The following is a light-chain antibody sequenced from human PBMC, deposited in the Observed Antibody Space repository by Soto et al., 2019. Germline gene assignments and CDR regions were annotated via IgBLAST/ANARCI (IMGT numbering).Light chain of an antibody. CDR3: QQYGNSPWA. V-gene: IGKV3D-15*02. CDR1: QSVSSN. CDR2: DAS. Sequence: EIVITQSPSTLSVSPGERATLSCRASQSVSSNLAWYQQKPGQAPRLLIYDASNRATGIPARFSGSGSGTDFTLTISRLEPEDFAVYYCQQYGNSPWAFGQGTKVDIK. J-gene: IGKJ1*01.